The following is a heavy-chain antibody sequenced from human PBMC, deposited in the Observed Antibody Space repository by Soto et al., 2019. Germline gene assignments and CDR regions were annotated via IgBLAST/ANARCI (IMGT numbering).Heavy chain of an antibody. CDR3: AKTLDSSNGWSNLPLDY. CDR2: ITWNSGGI. V-gene: IGHV3-9*01. J-gene: IGHJ4*02. D-gene: IGHD6-19*01. CDR1: GFNFEEYA. Sequence: EVQLVESGGGLRQPGRSLRLSCAASGFNFEEYAMHWVRQPPGKGLEWVSGITWNSGGIDYADSVRGRFTISRDNAKNSLFLQMDSLRGEDTALYYCAKTLDSSNGWSNLPLDYWGPGTLVTVSS.